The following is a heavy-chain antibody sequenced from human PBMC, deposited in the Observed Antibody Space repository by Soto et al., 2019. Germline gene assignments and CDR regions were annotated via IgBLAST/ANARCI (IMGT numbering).Heavy chain of an antibody. CDR3: AREGYSGYDSPGYFDY. CDR2: IYHSGST. D-gene: IGHD5-12*01. J-gene: IGHJ4*02. Sequence: SETLSLTCAVSGGSISSGGYSWSWIRQPPGKGLEWIGYIYHSGSTYYNPSLKSRVTISVDRSENQFSLKLSSVTAADTAVYYCAREGYSGYDSPGYFDYWGQGTLVTVSS. V-gene: IGHV4-30-2*01. CDR1: GGSISSGGYS.